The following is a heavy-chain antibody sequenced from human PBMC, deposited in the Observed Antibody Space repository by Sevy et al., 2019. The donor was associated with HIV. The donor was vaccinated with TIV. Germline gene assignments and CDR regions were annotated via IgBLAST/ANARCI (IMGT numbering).Heavy chain of an antibody. D-gene: IGHD3-10*01. CDR1: GYYFTGYY. CDR3: AGSGYGSGTYLNDY. CDR2: VNPNGGGT. V-gene: IGHV1-2*02. Sequence: ASVKVSCKASGYYFTGYYVHWVRQAPGQGLEWMGWVNPNGGGTNIGQKFHGRVTMSRDTSITTAYMELIGLTSNDTGVYYWAGSGYGSGTYLNDYWGQGPLVTVSS. J-gene: IGHJ4*02.